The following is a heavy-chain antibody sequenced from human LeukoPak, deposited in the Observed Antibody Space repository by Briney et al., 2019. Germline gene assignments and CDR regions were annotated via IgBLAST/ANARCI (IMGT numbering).Heavy chain of an antibody. CDR1: GFNFANHA. V-gene: IGHV3-23*01. Sequence: GGSLRLSCAASGFNFANHAMSWVRQTPGKGLGWVSAISGGGDITYYADSVTGRFTISRDNSKDTLFLQMHSLRPGDTAVYYCVREDTPATANYWGQGTLVTISS. CDR2: ISGGGDIT. D-gene: IGHD2-21*02. J-gene: IGHJ4*02. CDR3: VREDTPATANY.